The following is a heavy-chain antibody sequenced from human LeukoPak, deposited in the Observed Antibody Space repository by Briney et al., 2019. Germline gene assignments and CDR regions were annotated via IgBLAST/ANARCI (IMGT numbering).Heavy chain of an antibody. J-gene: IGHJ4*02. CDR3: AREGVVGAITSPFDY. Sequence: SETLSLTCTVSGGSISSSSYYWGWIRQPPGKGLEWIGSIYYSGSTYYNPSLKSRVTISVDTSKNQFSLKLSSVTAADTAVYYCAREGVVGAITSPFDYWGQGTLVTVSS. D-gene: IGHD1-26*01. CDR1: GGSISSSSYY. CDR2: IYYSGST. V-gene: IGHV4-39*07.